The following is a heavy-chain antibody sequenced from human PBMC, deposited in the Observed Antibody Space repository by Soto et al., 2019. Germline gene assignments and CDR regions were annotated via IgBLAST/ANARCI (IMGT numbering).Heavy chain of an antibody. CDR1: GYSFTSYW. J-gene: IGHJ6*02. V-gene: IGHV5-51*01. CDR3: ARSGLPNQYYYYGMDV. Sequence: GESLKISCKGSGYSFTSYWIGWVRQMPGKGLEWMGIIYPGDSDTRYSPSFQGQVTISADKSISTAYLQWSSLKASDTAMYYCARSGLPNQYYYYGMDVWGQGTTVNVSS. CDR2: IYPGDSDT. D-gene: IGHD2-2*01.